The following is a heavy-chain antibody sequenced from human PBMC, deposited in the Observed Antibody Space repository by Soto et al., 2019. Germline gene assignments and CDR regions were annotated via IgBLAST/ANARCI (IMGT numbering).Heavy chain of an antibody. CDR3: ARDSISSGRSYGMDV. Sequence: ASVKVSCKASGYTFTGYYMHWVRQAPGQGIEWMGWINPNSGGTNYAQKFQGRVTMTRDTSISTAYMELSRLRSDDTAVYYCARDSISSGRSYGMDVWGQGTTVTVSS. CDR1: GYTFTGYY. D-gene: IGHD6-19*01. V-gene: IGHV1-2*02. J-gene: IGHJ6*02. CDR2: INPNSGGT.